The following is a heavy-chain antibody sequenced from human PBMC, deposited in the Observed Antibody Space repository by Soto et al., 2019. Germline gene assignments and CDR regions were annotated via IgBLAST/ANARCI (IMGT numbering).Heavy chain of an antibody. CDR1: GGSISSGGYY. CDR2: IYYSGST. Sequence: QVQLQESGPGLVKPSQTLSLTCTVSGGSISSGGYYWSWIRQHPGKGLEWIGYIYYSGSTYYNPSPKSRXXIXVXXSKNQFSLKLSSVTAADTAVYYCARVGSYERLVDYWGQGTLVTVSS. D-gene: IGHD1-26*01. CDR3: ARVGSYERLVDY. J-gene: IGHJ4*02. V-gene: IGHV4-31*03.